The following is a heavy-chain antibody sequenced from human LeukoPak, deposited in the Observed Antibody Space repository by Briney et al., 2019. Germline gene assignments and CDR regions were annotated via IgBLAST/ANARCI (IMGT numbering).Heavy chain of an antibody. CDR1: GGSIGSSNW. D-gene: IGHD6-6*01. CDR2: IYYDGSA. J-gene: IGHJ5*02. V-gene: IGHV4-4*02. Sequence: SETLSLTCAVSGGSIGSSNWWSWVRQPPGKGLEWIGEIYYDGSANYNSSLKSRVTISVDKSKKQLSLEVNSVTAADTAVYYCARWQYTISSGWFDPWGQGTLVTVSS. CDR3: ARWQYTISSGWFDP.